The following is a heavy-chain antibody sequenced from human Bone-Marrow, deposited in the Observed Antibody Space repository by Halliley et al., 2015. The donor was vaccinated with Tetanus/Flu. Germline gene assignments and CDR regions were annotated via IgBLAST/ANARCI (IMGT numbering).Heavy chain of an antibody. CDR1: GFTFSDFA. CDR3: AKSHGGEDMVRIISTSPFSSGLDV. V-gene: IGHV3-9*01. Sequence: SLRLSCEASGFTFSDFAMHWVRQAPGKGLEWVSSISWNSGSIGYADSVKGRFTISRDNAKNSLYLQMNSLRVDDTALYYCAKSHGGEDMVRIISTSPFSSGLDVWGQGASVTVS. D-gene: IGHD3-10*01. CDR2: ISWNSGSI. J-gene: IGHJ6*02.